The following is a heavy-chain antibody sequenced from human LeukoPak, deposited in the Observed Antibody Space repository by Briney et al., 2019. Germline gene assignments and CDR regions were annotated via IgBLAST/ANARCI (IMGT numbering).Heavy chain of an antibody. CDR3: TTDGLAAADNNWFDP. D-gene: IGHD6-13*01. CDR1: GFTFSNAW. Sequence: GGSLRLSCAASGFTFSNAWMSWVRQAPGKGLEWVGRIKSKTDGGTTDYAAPVKGRFTISRDDSKNTLYLQMNSLKTEDTAVYYCTTDGLAAADNNWFDPRGQGTLVTVSS. V-gene: IGHV3-15*01. J-gene: IGHJ5*02. CDR2: IKSKTDGGTT.